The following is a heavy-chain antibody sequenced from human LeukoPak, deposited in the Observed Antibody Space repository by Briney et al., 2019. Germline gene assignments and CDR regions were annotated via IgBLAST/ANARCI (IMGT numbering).Heavy chain of an antibody. CDR3: AKGLPTPIYGGNSYSAPRTYGMDV. J-gene: IGHJ6*02. Sequence: GGSLRLSCAASGFTFSSYWMNWARQAPGKGLEWVASINHNGNVNYYVDSVKGRFTISRDNAKNSLYLQMNSLRAEDTAVYYCAKGLPTPIYGGNSYSAPRTYGMDVWGQGTTVTVSS. V-gene: IGHV3-7*03. CDR2: INHNGNVN. D-gene: IGHD4-23*01. CDR1: GFTFSSYW.